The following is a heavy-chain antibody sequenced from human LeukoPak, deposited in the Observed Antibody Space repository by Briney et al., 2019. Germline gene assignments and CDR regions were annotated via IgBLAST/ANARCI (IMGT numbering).Heavy chain of an antibody. CDR2: IKQDGSEK. D-gene: IGHD6-13*01. V-gene: IGHV3-7*01. CDR3: AKWAAAGELQGMDV. J-gene: IGHJ6*03. Sequence: GGSLRLSCAASGFTFSSYWMSWVRQAPGKGLEWVANIKQDGSEKYYVDSVKGRFTISRDNAKNSLYLQMNSLRAEDTAVYYCAKWAAAGELQGMDVWGKGTTVTVSS. CDR1: GFTFSSYW.